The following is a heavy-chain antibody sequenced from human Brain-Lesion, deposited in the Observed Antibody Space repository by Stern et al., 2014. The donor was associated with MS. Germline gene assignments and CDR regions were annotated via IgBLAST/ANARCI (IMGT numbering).Heavy chain of an antibody. J-gene: IGHJ6*02. Sequence: VQLVESGPGLVKPSQTLSLSCTVSGGSISSGGYYWSWIRQPAGKGLEWIGRIFNSGSTSYNPSLKSRVTISIAPSKNQFSLRLTSMTAADTAVYYCARGRVVPGFQYYATDVWGQGTTVIVSS. CDR1: GGSISSGGYY. D-gene: IGHD2-2*01. CDR3: ARGRVVPGFQYYATDV. CDR2: IFNSGST. V-gene: IGHV4-61*02.